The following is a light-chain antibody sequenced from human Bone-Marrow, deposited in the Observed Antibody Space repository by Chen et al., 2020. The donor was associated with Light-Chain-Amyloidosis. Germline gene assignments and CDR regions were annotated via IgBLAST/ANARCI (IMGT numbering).Light chain of an antibody. CDR3: QSYQGSSQGV. V-gene: IGLV6-57*01. CDR1: SGSIATNY. Sequence: NFMLTQPHSVSESPGKTVSISCTRSSGSIATNYVQWYQQHPASSPTTVIYEDDQRPSGVPDRFSGSIDRSSNSASLTISRLKTEDEADYYCQSYQGSSQGVFGGGTKLTVL. CDR2: EDD. J-gene: IGLJ3*02.